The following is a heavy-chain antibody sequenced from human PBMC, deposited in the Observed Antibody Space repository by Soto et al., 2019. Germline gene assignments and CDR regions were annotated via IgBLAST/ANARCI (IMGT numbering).Heavy chain of an antibody. J-gene: IGHJ4*02. Sequence: PGGSLRLSCEASGFTFSSYEMNWVRQAPGKGLEWVSYISRGGGTRYYSDSVKGRFTISRDNAKNSLYLQMNSLRAEDTAVYYCARDSPPAAYFDYWGQGTLVTVSS. CDR2: ISRGGGTR. D-gene: IGHD2-2*01. CDR1: GFTFSSYE. V-gene: IGHV3-48*03. CDR3: ARDSPPAAYFDY.